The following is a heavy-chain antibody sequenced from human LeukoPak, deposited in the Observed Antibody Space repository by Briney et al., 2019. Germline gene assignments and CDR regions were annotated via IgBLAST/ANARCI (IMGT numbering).Heavy chain of an antibody. D-gene: IGHD3-16*01. J-gene: IGHJ5*02. V-gene: IGHV4-30-4*01. CDR1: GGSISSGDYY. Sequence: SETLSLTCTVSGGSISSGDYYWSWIRQPPGKGLEWIGYIYYSGSTYYNPSLKSRVTISVDTSKNQFSLKLSSVTAADTAVYYCARDGGTRLGFDPWGQGTLVTVSS. CDR3: ARDGGTRLGFDP. CDR2: IYYSGST.